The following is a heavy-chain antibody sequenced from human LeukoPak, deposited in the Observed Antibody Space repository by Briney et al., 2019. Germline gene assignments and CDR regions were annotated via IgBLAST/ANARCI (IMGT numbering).Heavy chain of an antibody. CDR3: ARTRRDAFDI. D-gene: IGHD6-25*01. CDR2: IYSGGST. CDR1: GFTVGSNY. Sequence: GGSLRLSCAASGFTVGSNYMSWVRQAPGKGLEWVSVIYSGGSTYYADSVKGRFTISRDNSKNTLYLQMNSLRAEDTAVYYCARTRRDAFDIWGQGTMVTVSS. V-gene: IGHV3-66*01. J-gene: IGHJ3*02.